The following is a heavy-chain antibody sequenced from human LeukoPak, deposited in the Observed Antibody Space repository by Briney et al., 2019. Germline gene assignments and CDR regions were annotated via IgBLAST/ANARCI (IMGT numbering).Heavy chain of an antibody. V-gene: IGHV3-30*02. CDR2: IRSDGSNK. CDR3: AKDTYDFWSGQSGY. J-gene: IGHJ4*02. D-gene: IGHD3-3*01. CDR1: GFTFSYYG. Sequence: GGSLRLSCAASGFTFSYYGMHWVRQAPGKGLERVTFIRSDGSNKYYADSVKGRFTISRDNSENTLYLQMNSLRAEDTAIYYCAKDTYDFWSGQSGYWGQGTLVTVSS.